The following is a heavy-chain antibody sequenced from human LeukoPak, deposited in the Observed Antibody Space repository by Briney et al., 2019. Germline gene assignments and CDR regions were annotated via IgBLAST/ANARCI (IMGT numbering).Heavy chain of an antibody. CDR1: RGSIKSTDHY. D-gene: IGHD6-13*01. V-gene: IGHV4-39*07. CDR3: ARGGSWYWSSNFDY. J-gene: IGHJ4*02. Sequence: SETLSLTCTVSRGSIKSTDHYWGWIRQPPGEGLEWIGSIYYSGNTFYNPSLKSRVTISVDPSKDQFSLQVNSVTAADTAVYYCARGGSWYWSSNFDYWGQGTLVTVSS. CDR2: IYYSGNT.